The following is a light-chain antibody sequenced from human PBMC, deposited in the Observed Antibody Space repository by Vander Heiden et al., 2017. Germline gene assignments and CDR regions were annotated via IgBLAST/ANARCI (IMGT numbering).Light chain of an antibody. CDR3: AAWDDSLNGWV. Sequence: QSVLSQPPSASGTPAPRVTISCSGSGSNIGSNTVNWYQQLPGTAPKLLIYSNNQRPSGVPDRFAGSKSGTSASLAISGLQSEDEADYYCAAWDDSLNGWVFGGGTKLTVL. CDR1: GSNIGSNT. J-gene: IGLJ3*02. CDR2: SNN. V-gene: IGLV1-44*01.